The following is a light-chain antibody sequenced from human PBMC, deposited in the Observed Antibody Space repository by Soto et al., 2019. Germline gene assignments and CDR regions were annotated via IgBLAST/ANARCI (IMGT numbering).Light chain of an antibody. CDR3: QQYGGSPRT. CDR1: QSVSSNY. V-gene: IGKV3-20*01. J-gene: IGKJ1*01. Sequence: EIVLTQSPGTLSLSPGEGATLSCRASQSVSSNYLAWYQQKPGQAPRLLIYGASSRATGIPDRFSGSGSGTEFTLTISRLEPEDFAVYYCQQYGGSPRTFGQGTKVDIK. CDR2: GAS.